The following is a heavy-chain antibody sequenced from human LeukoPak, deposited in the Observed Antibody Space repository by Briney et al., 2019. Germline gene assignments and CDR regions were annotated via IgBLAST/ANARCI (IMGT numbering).Heavy chain of an antibody. J-gene: IGHJ4*02. CDR2: INNDGSST. Sequence: QAGGSLRLSCAASGFIFSDHWMHWVGQAPGKGRVWLSRINNDGSSTIYADSVKGRFTFSRDNAENTLFLEMSSLRVEDTAVYYCVRERNNFWSGHHSIFDSWGQGTLVTVSS. D-gene: IGHD3-3*01. CDR3: VRERNNFWSGHHSIFDS. CDR1: GFIFSDHW. V-gene: IGHV3-74*01.